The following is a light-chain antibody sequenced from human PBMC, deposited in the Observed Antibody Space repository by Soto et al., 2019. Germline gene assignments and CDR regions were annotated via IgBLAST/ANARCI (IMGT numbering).Light chain of an antibody. CDR2: GAS. Sequence: EIVMTQSPAILSVSPGDRATLSCRAGQSVSNNLAWYQQKHGQTPRLVIYGASNRATGVPARFSGSGSGTDFTLTIRSLQSEDFAVYYCLQYDDWHRTLGQGTKVDIK. J-gene: IGKJ1*01. CDR3: LQYDDWHRT. V-gene: IGKV3-15*01. CDR1: QSVSNN.